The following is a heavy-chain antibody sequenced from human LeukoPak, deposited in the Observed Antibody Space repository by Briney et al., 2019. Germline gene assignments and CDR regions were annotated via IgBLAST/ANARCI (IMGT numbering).Heavy chain of an antibody. Sequence: PGGSLRLSCAASGFTFSSYAMHWVRQAPGKGLEWVTVISYDGRNKYYADSVKGRITISRDNSKNTLYLQMNSLRAEDTAVYYCAKEVFGVVITPHFDYWGQGTLVTVSS. CDR1: GFTFSSYA. D-gene: IGHD3-3*01. CDR2: ISYDGRNK. J-gene: IGHJ4*02. V-gene: IGHV3-30*04. CDR3: AKEVFGVVITPHFDY.